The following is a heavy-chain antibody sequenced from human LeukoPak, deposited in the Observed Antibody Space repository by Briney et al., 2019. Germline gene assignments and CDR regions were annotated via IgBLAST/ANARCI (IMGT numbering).Heavy chain of an antibody. D-gene: IGHD3-10*01. CDR2: IYHSGST. J-gene: IGHJ2*01. CDR3: AKNPITMVRGADYWYFDL. Sequence: SETLSLTCAVSGGSISSGGYSWSWIRQPPGKGLEWIGYIYHSGSTYYNPSLKSRVTISVDKSKNQFSLKLSSVTAADTAVYYCAKNPITMVRGADYWYFDLWGRGTLVTVSS. V-gene: IGHV4-30-2*01. CDR1: GGSISSGGYS.